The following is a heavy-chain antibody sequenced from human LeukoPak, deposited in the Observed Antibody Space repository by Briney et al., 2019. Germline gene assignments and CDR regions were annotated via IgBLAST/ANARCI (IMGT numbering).Heavy chain of an antibody. CDR2: IYYSGST. CDR3: ARLRRSIAAAGRVYNWFDP. V-gene: IGHV4-61*08. Sequence: SETLSLTCTVSGGSISSSDYYWSWIRQHPGTGLEWIGYIYYSGSTNYNPSLKSRVTISVDTSKNQFSLKLSSVTAADTAVYYCARLRRSIAAAGRVYNWFDPWGQGTLVTVSS. CDR1: GGSISSSDYY. D-gene: IGHD6-13*01. J-gene: IGHJ5*02.